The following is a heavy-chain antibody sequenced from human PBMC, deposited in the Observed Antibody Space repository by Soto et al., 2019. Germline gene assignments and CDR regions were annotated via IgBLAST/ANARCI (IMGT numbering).Heavy chain of an antibody. CDR3: ARIIRVGYSSSPTHYYGMDV. J-gene: IGHJ6*02. CDR2: IFSSDEK. Sequence: QVTLKESGPVRVKPTETLTRTCTVSGFSLSNARMAVSWIRQPPGKALEWLAHIFSSDEKSYSTSLKSRLTISKDTSKSQVVVTMTNMDPVDTATYYCARIIRVGYSSSPTHYYGMDVWGQGTTVTVSS. V-gene: IGHV2-26*01. CDR1: GFSLSNARMA. D-gene: IGHD6-6*01.